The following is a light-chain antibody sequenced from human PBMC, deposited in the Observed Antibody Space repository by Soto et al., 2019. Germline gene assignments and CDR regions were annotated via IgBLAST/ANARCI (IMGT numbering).Light chain of an antibody. CDR2: RAT. Sequence: DIQMTQSPSTLSASVGDRVTITCRASQSISSWLAWYQQKPGKTPTLLIYRATSLESGVPSRFSGSGSATEFTLTISSLQPDDFATYYCQQQGTFGQGTKVEIK. CDR1: QSISSW. V-gene: IGKV1-5*03. J-gene: IGKJ1*01. CDR3: QQQGT.